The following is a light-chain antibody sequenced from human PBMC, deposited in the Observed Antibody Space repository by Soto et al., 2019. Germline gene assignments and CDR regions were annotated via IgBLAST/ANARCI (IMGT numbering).Light chain of an antibody. Sequence: QSVLTQPASVSGSPGQSITISCTGTSSDVGGYNFVSWYQQHPGKAPKLMIYDVSNRPSGVSDRFSGSKSGNTASLTISGLQAEDEADYFCGSYASSTTLVFGGGTKVTV. CDR1: SSDVGGYNF. V-gene: IGLV2-14*03. CDR2: DVS. CDR3: GSYASSTTLV. J-gene: IGLJ2*01.